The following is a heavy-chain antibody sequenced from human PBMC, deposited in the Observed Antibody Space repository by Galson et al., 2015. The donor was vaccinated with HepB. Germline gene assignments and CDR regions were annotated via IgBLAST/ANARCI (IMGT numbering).Heavy chain of an antibody. Sequence: SLRLSCAASGFTFNNYAMTWVRQAPGRALECVSTLRVGGTTTFYADSVKGRFTISRDNSNNTLYLQMDSLRAEDTAVYYCARGRDTIGTDFDFWGQGTLVTVSS. V-gene: IGHV3-23*01. CDR3: ARGRDTIGTDFDF. CDR2: LRVGGTTT. D-gene: IGHD1-1*01. J-gene: IGHJ4*02. CDR1: GFTFNNYA.